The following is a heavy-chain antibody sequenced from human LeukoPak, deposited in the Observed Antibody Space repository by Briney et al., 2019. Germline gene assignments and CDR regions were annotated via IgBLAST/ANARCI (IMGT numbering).Heavy chain of an antibody. V-gene: IGHV3-53*01. CDR2: MYSGGTT. Sequence: GGSLRLSCAASGFTVSSDYMSWVRQAPGKGLEWVSLMYSGGTTYYADSVTGRFTISRDNSKNTLYLQMNSLRADDTAVYYCARDPDGSGMLPFDYWGQGTLVTVSS. CDR1: GFTVSSDY. D-gene: IGHD5-24*01. J-gene: IGHJ4*02. CDR3: ARDPDGSGMLPFDY.